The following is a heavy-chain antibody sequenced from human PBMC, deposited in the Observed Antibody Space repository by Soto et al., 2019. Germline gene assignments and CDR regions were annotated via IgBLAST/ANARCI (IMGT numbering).Heavy chain of an antibody. D-gene: IGHD2-2*02. CDR2: ISTISAYI. Sequence: PGGSLRLSCTASGFVFNMFGMAWVRQAPGKGLEWVSSISTISAYIYHADSVKGRFTISRDNARNLLFLQMNSLRVEDTAVYYCARYGPVTTAIRLSGMDVWGQGTTVTVSS. J-gene: IGHJ6*02. CDR3: ARYGPVTTAIRLSGMDV. V-gene: IGHV3-21*01. CDR1: GFVFNMFG.